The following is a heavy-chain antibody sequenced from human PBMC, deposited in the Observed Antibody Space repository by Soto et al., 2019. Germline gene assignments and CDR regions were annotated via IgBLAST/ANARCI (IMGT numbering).Heavy chain of an antibody. V-gene: IGHV4-30-4*01. CDR2: ISYSGSA. CDR3: ASYPRLHCSGGSCEPQYYFDY. CDR1: GGSISNVNDC. Sequence: SETLSLTCTVSGGSISNVNDCWSWIRQPPGKGLEWIGFISYSGSAYYNPSLKSRVTISVDTSKNQFSLNLSFVTAADTAVYYCASYPRLHCSGGSCEPQYYFDYWGQGTLVTVSS. J-gene: IGHJ4*02. D-gene: IGHD2-15*01.